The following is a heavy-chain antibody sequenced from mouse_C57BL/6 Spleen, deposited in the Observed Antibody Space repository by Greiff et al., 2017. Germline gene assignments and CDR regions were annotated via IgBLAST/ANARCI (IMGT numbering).Heavy chain of an antibody. Sequence: DVKLVESGGGLVQPGGSLKLSCAASGFTFSDYYMYWVRQTPEKRLEWVAYISNGGGSTYYPDTVKGRFTISRDNAKNTLYLQMSRLKSEDTAMYYCARHGYSSYAMDYWGQGTSVTVSS. D-gene: IGHD2-3*01. CDR3: ARHGYSSYAMDY. CDR1: GFTFSDYY. J-gene: IGHJ4*01. CDR2: ISNGGGST. V-gene: IGHV5-12*01.